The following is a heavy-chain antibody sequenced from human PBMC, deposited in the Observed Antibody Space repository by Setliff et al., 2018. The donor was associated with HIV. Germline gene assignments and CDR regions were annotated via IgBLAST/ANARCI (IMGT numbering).Heavy chain of an antibody. Sequence: PSETLSLTCTVSGGSISNYYWSWIRQPPGKGLEWIGYIYFTGNTNYNPSLKSRVTISIDTSKRQFSLNLISVTAADTAVCYCARVVKGYNWNYFDYWGQGTLVTVSS. D-gene: IGHD1-20*01. CDR1: GGSISNYY. CDR3: ARVVKGYNWNYFDY. V-gene: IGHV4-59*12. CDR2: IYFTGNT. J-gene: IGHJ4*02.